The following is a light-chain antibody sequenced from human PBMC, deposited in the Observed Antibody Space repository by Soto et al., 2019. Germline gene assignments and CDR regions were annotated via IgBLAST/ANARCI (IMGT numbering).Light chain of an antibody. CDR1: QSVSRY. CDR2: GAS. V-gene: IGKV3-20*01. J-gene: IGKJ5*01. Sequence: EIVLTQSPATLSLSPGERATLSCRASQSVSRYLAWYQQKPGQAPRLLIYGASSRATGIPDRFRASASGTDFTLTISRLEPEDFAVYFCQQYGGSPAITFGQGTRLEIK. CDR3: QQYGGSPAIT.